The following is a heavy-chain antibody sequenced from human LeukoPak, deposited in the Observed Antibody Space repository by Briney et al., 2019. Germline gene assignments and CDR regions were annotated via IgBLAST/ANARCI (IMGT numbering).Heavy chain of an antibody. J-gene: IGHJ5*02. D-gene: IGHD6-13*01. V-gene: IGHV4-59*12. CDR3: ARAAAGLNWFDP. CDR1: RGSISKYY. Sequence: SETLSLTCIVSRGSISKYYWSWIRQSPGKGLEWIGYISYSGSTKYNPSFKSRVTMSVDTSKNQFSLKVTSVTAADTAVYYCARAAAGLNWFDPWGQGTLVTVSS. CDR2: ISYSGST.